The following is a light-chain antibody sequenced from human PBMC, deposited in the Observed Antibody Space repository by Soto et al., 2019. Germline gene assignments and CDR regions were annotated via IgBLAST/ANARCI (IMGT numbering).Light chain of an antibody. CDR2: DAS. J-gene: IGKJ4*01. CDR3: QQRVHWLT. V-gene: IGKV3D-20*02. Sequence: VLTQSPGTLSLTPGGSATLSFMASQNINNNYLAWYQHKPGQAPRLLMYDASLRATGVPARFTGSGSGTDFTLTISSLEPEDSAVYYCQQRVHWLTFGGGTKVDIK. CDR1: QNINNNY.